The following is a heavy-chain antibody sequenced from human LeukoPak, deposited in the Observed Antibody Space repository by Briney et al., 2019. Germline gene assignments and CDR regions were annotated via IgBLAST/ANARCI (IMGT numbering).Heavy chain of an antibody. CDR2: IYYTGTT. D-gene: IGHD6-25*01. CDR1: GGSISSYY. Sequence: SDTLSLTCTVSGGSISSYYWSWIRQSPRKGLEWIGYIYYTGTTNYNPALKSRVTISVDTSKNKFSLKVNSVTAADTAVYYCARRSSGGWRYFDFWGQGTLSPSPQ. J-gene: IGHJ4*02. V-gene: IGHV4-59*08. CDR3: ARRSSGGWRYFDF.